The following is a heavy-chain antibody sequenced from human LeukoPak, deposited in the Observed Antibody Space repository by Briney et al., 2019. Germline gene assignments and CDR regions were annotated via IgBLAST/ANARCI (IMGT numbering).Heavy chain of an antibody. D-gene: IGHD3-3*01. CDR3: AREPRIGLPILERTIDY. V-gene: IGHV4-39*07. CDR1: GGSISSSSYY. Sequence: SETLSLTCTVSGGSISSSSYYWGWIRQPPGKGLEWIGSIYYSGSTYYNPSLKSRVTISVDTSKNQFSLKLSSVTAADTAVYYCAREPRIGLPILERTIDYWGQGTLVTVSS. J-gene: IGHJ4*02. CDR2: IYYSGST.